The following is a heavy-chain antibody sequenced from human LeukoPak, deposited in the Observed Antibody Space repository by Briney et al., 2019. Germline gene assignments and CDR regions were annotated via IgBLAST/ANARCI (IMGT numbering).Heavy chain of an antibody. V-gene: IGHV1-8*01. CDR1: GYTFTSYD. D-gene: IGHD3-22*01. Sequence: ASVKVSCKASGYTFTSYDINWVRQATGQGLEWMGWVNPNSGNTGYAQKFQGRVTMTRNTSISTAYMELSSLRSEDTAVYYCAGADSSGYYSRFDYWGQGTLVTVSS. CDR2: VNPNSGNT. CDR3: AGADSSGYYSRFDY. J-gene: IGHJ4*02.